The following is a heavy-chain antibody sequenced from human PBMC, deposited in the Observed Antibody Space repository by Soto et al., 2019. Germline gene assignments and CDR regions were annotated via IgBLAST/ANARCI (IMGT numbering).Heavy chain of an antibody. CDR3: ARDAPDSYCSGGSCYWSGLVY. CDR2: IYYSGST. J-gene: IGHJ4*02. CDR1: GGSVSSGSYY. Sequence: SETLSLTCTVSGGSVSSGSYYWSWIRQPPGKGLEWIGYIYYSGSTNYNPSLKSRVTISVDTSKNQFSLKLSSVTAADTAVYYCARDAPDSYCSGGSCYWSGLVYWGQGTLVTVSS. D-gene: IGHD2-15*01. V-gene: IGHV4-61*01.